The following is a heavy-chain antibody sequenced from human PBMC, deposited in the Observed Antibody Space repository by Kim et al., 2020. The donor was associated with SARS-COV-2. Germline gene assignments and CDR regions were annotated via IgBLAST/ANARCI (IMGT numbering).Heavy chain of an antibody. V-gene: IGHV1-18*01. Sequence: QKLQGRVTMTTDTSTSTAYMELRSLRSDDTAVYYCAREGSLLWFGERFDYWGQGTLVTVSS. J-gene: IGHJ4*02. CDR3: AREGSLLWFGERFDY. D-gene: IGHD3-10*01.